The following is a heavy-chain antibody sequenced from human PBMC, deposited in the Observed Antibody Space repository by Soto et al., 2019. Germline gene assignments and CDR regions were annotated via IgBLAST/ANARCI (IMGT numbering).Heavy chain of an antibody. J-gene: IGHJ4*02. CDR3: AKDRRFGELFRPDY. CDR2: ISGSGDST. D-gene: IGHD3-10*01. Sequence: EVQLLESGGALIQPGGSLRLSCAASGFTFSSYAMSWVRQAPRKGLEWVSAISGSGDSTYYADSVKGRFTNSRDNSKNTLYLQMNSLRAEDTALYYCAKDRRFGELFRPDYWGQGSLVTVSS. CDR1: GFTFSSYA. V-gene: IGHV3-23*01.